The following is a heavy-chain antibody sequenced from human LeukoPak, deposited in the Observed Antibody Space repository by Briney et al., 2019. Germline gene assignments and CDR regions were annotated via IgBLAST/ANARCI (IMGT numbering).Heavy chain of an antibody. Sequence: SETLSLTCAVSGGSFSGHYWSWIRQPAGKGLEWIGRIYTSGSTNYNPSLKSRVTMSVDTSKNQFSLKLTSVTAADTAVYYCARSQARLGWFDPWGQGALVTVSS. CDR1: GGSFSGHY. V-gene: IGHV4-4*07. CDR3: ARSQARLGWFDP. CDR2: IYTSGST. J-gene: IGHJ5*02. D-gene: IGHD6-19*01.